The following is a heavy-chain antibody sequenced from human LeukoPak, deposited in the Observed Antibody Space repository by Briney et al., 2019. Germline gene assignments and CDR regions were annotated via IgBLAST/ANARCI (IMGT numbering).Heavy chain of an antibody. D-gene: IGHD3-3*01. J-gene: IGHJ6*03. V-gene: IGHV1-18*01. CDR3: ARATSYYDFWSGYYRDYYYYMDV. CDR2: ISAYNGNT. Sequence: ASVKVSCKASGYTFTSYDINWVRQAPGQGLEWMGWISAYNGNTNYAQKLQGRVTMTTDTSTSTAYMELRSLRSDDTAVYYCARATSYYDFWSGYYRDYYYYMDVWGKGTTVTVSS. CDR1: GYTFTSYD.